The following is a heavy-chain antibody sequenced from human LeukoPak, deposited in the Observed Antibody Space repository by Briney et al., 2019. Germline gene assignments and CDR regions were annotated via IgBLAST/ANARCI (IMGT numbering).Heavy chain of an antibody. CDR1: GGSFSGYY. Sequence: SETLSLTCAVYGGSFSGYYWSWIRQPPGKGLEWIGEINHSGSTNYNPSLKSRVTISVDTSKNQFSLKLSSVTAADTAVYYCASNLSGQSSGYYYGHWGQGTLVTVSS. CDR2: INHSGST. CDR3: ASNLSGQSSGYYYGH. D-gene: IGHD3-22*01. V-gene: IGHV4-34*01. J-gene: IGHJ4*02.